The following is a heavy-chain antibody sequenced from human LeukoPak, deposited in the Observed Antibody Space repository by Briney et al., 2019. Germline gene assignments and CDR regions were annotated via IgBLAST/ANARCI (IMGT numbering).Heavy chain of an antibody. CDR2: INHSGST. CDR1: GGSISSSSYY. CDR3: ARGRLRYYYDSSGYYYGIRFDY. V-gene: IGHV4-39*07. D-gene: IGHD3-22*01. Sequence: PSETLSLTCTVSGGSISSSSYYWSWIRQPPGKGLEWIGEINHSGSTNYNPSLKSRVTISVDTSKNQFSLKLSSVTAADTAVYYCARGRLRYYYDSSGYYYGIRFDYWGQGTLVTVSS. J-gene: IGHJ4*02.